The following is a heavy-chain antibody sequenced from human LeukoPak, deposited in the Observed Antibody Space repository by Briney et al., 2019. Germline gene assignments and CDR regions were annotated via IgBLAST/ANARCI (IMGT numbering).Heavy chain of an antibody. CDR3: AGGYSSSWYRFDP. V-gene: IGHV3-21*01. CDR2: ISSSSSYI. Sequence: GGSLRLSCAASGFTFSSYSMNWVRQAPGKGLEWVSSISSSSSYIYYADSVKGRFTISRDSAKNSLYLQMNSLRAEDTAVYYCAGGYSSSWYRFDPWGQGTLVTVSS. D-gene: IGHD6-13*01. J-gene: IGHJ5*02. CDR1: GFTFSSYS.